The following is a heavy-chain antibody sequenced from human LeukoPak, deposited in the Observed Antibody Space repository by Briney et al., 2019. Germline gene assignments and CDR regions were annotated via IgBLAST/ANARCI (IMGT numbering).Heavy chain of an antibody. CDR2: IYTTGNT. CDR1: GGSISSYY. D-gene: IGHD3-22*01. J-gene: IGHJ5*02. CDR3: ARGKYYYNSNSSYRYFDP. V-gene: IGHV4-4*07. Sequence: SETLSLTCTVSGGSISSYYWSWIRRPARKGLEWIGRIYTTGNTNYNPSLKSRVTMSIDTSKKQFSLKLSSVTAADTAVYYCARGKYYYNSNSSYRYFDPWGQGTLVTVSS.